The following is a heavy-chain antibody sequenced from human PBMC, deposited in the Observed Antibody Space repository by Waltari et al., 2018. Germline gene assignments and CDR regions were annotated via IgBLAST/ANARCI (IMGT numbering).Heavy chain of an antibody. CDR3: ARDSKFGTPGSYFYYMDV. CDR2: IFSSGRT. V-gene: IGHV4-4*07. CDR1: GGSMNNYY. D-gene: IGHD1-1*01. J-gene: IGHJ6*03. Sequence: QVQLQESGPGLVKPSETLSLTCTVSGGSMNNYYWSWIRQPAGKGPEWIGRIFSSGRTNYNPSLKSRLTMSIDTSNNQFSLRLRSVTAADTAIYYCARDSKFGTPGSYFYYMDVWGKGTTVTISS.